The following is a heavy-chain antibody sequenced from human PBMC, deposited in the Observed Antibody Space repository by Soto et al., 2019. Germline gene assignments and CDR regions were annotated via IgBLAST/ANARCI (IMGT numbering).Heavy chain of an antibody. V-gene: IGHV4-4*07. CDR1: GGSISSYY. D-gene: IGHD1-26*01. Sequence: SETLSLTCTVSGGSISSYYWSWIRQPAGKGLEWIGRIYTSGSTNYNPSLKSRVTMSVDTSKNQFSLKLSSVTAADTAVYYCARGAEVRSFNPGYYFDYWGQGTLFTVS. CDR2: IYTSGST. J-gene: IGHJ4*02. CDR3: ARGAEVRSFNPGYYFDY.